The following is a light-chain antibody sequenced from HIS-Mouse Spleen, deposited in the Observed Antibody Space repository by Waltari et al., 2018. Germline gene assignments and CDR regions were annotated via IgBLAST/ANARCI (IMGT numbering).Light chain of an antibody. V-gene: IGLV3-10*01. J-gene: IGLJ2*01. CDR2: EGS. CDR3: YSTDSSGNHRV. Sequence: SYELTQPPSVSVSPGQTARITCSGDALPKKYAYWYQQKSGQAPVLVIYEGSKRPSGIPGGCAGSRSGTMATLTVSGAQVEDEADYYCYSTDSSGNHRVFGGGTKLTVL. CDR1: ALPKKY.